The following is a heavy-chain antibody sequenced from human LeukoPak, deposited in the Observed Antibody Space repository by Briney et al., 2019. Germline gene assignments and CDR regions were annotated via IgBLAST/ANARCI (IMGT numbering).Heavy chain of an antibody. D-gene: IGHD2-15*01. J-gene: IGHJ6*03. CDR3: ARHGYCSGGSCYSWGYYYYMDV. V-gene: IGHV4-39*01. CDR1: GGSISSSSYY. CDR2: ICYRGST. Sequence: SETLSLTCTVSGGSISSSSYYWGWIRQPPGKGLEWIGCICYRGSTYCNLSLMIRVTIFVDTSKNQFSLKLSSVAAADTAVYYCARHGYCSGGSCYSWGYYYYMDVWGKGTTVTISS.